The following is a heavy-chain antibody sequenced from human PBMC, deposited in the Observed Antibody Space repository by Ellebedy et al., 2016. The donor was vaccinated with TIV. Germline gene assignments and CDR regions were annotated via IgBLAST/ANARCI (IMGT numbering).Heavy chain of an antibody. V-gene: IGHV3-7*01. CDR3: ASISATYQPFDH. J-gene: IGHJ4*02. D-gene: IGHD1-14*01. CDR1: GFIFSRYW. Sequence: GESLKISXEVSGFIFSRYWMSWVRQAPGKGLEWVAKIKQDGSQKYYVDSVKGRFTISRDNAENSLYLQMNSLRVEDTAMYYCASISATYQPFDHWGQGTLVTVSS. CDR2: IKQDGSQK.